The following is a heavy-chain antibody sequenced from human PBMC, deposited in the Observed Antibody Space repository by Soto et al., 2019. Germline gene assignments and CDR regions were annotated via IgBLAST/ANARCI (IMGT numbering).Heavy chain of an antibody. V-gene: IGHV4-31*03. CDR3: ARETAGHCGDYDWYDYYYMDV. J-gene: IGHJ6*03. CDR2: IYYSGST. CDR1: GGSISSGGYY. Sequence: HVQLQESGPGLVKPSQTLSLTCTVSGGSISSGGYYWSWIRQHPGKGLEWLGDIYYSGSTYYNPSLKSRVTISVDTSKNQFSLKLSSVTAADTAVYYCARETAGHCGDYDWYDYYYMDVWGKGTKVTVSS. D-gene: IGHD4-17*01.